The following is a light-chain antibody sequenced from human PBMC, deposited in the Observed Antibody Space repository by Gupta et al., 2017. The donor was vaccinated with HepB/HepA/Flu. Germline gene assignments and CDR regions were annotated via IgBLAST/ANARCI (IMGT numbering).Light chain of an antibody. J-gene: IGLJ3*02. V-gene: IGLV3-25*03. CDR2: KDS. CDR1: ALPKQY. CDR3: QSADSSGTYSR. Sequence: SYELPQPPSVSVSPGQTARITCSGDALPKQYAYWYQQKPGQAPVLVIYKDSERPSGIPERFSGSSSGTTVTLTISGVQAEDEADYYCQSADSSGTYSRFGGGTKLTVL.